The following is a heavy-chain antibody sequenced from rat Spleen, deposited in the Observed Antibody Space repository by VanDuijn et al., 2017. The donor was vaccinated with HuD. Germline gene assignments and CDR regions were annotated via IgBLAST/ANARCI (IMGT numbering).Heavy chain of an antibody. D-gene: IGHD1-9*01. Sequence: EVQLVESGGCLVQPGRSLKLSCAASGFTFSHYDMAWVRQTPKKGLEWVAFLSYEGRNTYYRDSVKGRFTIPRDNAKSTLSLQMDSLRSEDTATYYCARRHYGYTDYFDYWGQGVMVTVSS. CDR3: ARRHYGYTDYFDY. V-gene: IGHV5-7*01. CDR2: LSYEGRNT. CDR1: GFTFSHYD. J-gene: IGHJ2*01.